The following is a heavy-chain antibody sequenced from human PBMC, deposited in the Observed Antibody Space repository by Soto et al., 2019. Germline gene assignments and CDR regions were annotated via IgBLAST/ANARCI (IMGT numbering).Heavy chain of an antibody. Sequence: SGESLKISCKASGYTFTNYWIGWVRQMPGKGLEWMGFIYPGDSDTRYSPSFQGRVTISADKSITTAYLRWSSLKASDTAKYYCATHTLIGYSSGMDVWGQGTTVTVSS. D-gene: IGHD2-21*01. J-gene: IGHJ6*02. CDR3: ATHTLIGYSSGMDV. CDR2: IYPGDSDT. V-gene: IGHV5-51*01. CDR1: GYTFTNYW.